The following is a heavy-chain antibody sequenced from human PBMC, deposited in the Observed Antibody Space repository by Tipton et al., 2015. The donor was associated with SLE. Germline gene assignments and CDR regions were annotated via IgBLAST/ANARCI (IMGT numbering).Heavy chain of an antibody. J-gene: IGHJ5*02. CDR3: AVEDESLLFDP. Sequence: TLSLTCTVSGGSISSGDYYWSWIRQPPGKGLEWIGYIYYSGSTYYNPSLKSRVTISVDTSKNQFSLKLSSVTAADTAVYSCAVEDESLLFDPWGQGTLVTASS. V-gene: IGHV4-30-4*01. CDR2: IYYSGST. D-gene: IGHD2-15*01. CDR1: GGSISSGDYY.